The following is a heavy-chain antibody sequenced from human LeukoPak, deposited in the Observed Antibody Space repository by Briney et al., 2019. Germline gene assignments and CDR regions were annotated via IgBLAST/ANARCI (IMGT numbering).Heavy chain of an antibody. CDR3: AKGIYSSGWSYFDH. CDR2: LSGSGITT. D-gene: IGHD6-19*01. V-gene: IGHV3-23*01. J-gene: IGHJ4*01. CDR1: GFTFSNSA. Sequence: GGPLRLSVPAFGFTFSNSALSGFRRAPGKGWGGFSTLSGSGITTYYADSVKGRFTISRDNSKNTLHLQMNSLRAEDTAVYYCAKGIYSSGWSYFDHWGHGTLVTVSS.